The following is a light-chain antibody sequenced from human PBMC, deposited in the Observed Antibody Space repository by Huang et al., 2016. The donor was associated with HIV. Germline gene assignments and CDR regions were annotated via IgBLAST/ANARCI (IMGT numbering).Light chain of an antibody. V-gene: IGKV3-20*01. J-gene: IGKJ4*01. CDR2: GTS. CDR3: QQYGTSPPSLT. CDR1: QSVSGTY. Sequence: EIVLTQSPGTLSLSPGGRATLSCRASQSVSGTYLAWYQQKPGQAPRLLIYGTSIRATDIPDRVSGSGSATDFTLTISRLEPEDFAVYYCQQYGTSPPSLTFGGGTKVEIK.